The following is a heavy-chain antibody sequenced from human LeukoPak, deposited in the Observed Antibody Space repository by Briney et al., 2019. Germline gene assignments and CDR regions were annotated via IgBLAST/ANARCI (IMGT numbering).Heavy chain of an antibody. Sequence: GGSLRLSCAASGFTFSSYWMHWVRQAPGKGLVWVSRINSDGSSTSYADSVKGRFTISRDNAKNTLYLQMNSLRAEDTAVYYCARARRDTAKYYDYWGQGTLVTVSS. CDR3: ARARRDTAKYYDY. CDR2: INSDGSST. CDR1: GFTFSSYW. V-gene: IGHV3-74*01. J-gene: IGHJ4*02. D-gene: IGHD5-18*01.